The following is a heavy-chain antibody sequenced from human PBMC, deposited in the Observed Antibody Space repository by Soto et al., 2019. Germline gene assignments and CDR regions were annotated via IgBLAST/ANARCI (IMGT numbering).Heavy chain of an antibody. V-gene: IGHV3-49*03. CDR1: VSTCVDYA. D-gene: IGHD3-22*01. CDR3: TRDYYDSSGHYSGDAFDI. J-gene: IGHJ3*02. CDR2: IRRKACGGTT. Sequence: GSRRLAGTASVSTCVDYAMRWFRQAPGKGLKLIGFIRRKACGGTTEYAASVKGRFTISIDDSKSIAYLQMNSLKTEDTAVYYCTRDYYDSSGHYSGDAFDIWGQGTMVTVSS.